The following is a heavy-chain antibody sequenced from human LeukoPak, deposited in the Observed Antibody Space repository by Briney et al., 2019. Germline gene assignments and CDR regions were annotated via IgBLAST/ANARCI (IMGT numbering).Heavy chain of an antibody. V-gene: IGHV3-7*04. CDR3: ARDNELGHHVFDI. D-gene: IGHD7-27*01. Sequence: GGSLRLSCAASGLTFSNAWMSWVRQAPGKGLEWVAKIKEDGSEKNYADSVTGPSTLSRDNAENSLYLQMNSLRVEDTAVYYCARDNELGHHVFDIWGQGIMVTVSS. CDR2: IKEDGSEK. J-gene: IGHJ3*02. CDR1: GLTFSNAW.